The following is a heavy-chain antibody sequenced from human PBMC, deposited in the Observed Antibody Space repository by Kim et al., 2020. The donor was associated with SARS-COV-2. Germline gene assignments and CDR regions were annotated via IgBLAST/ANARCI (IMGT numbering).Heavy chain of an antibody. CDR2: LSHDGRDS. CDR1: GFIFSSFG. Sequence: GGSLRLSCAASGFIFSSFGMHWVRQSPGKGLEWVAVLSHDGRDSQYAHSVKGRFTMSSDNSENTVYLQMNNLRPEDTAVYYCATGCGTGLCFYPVHWGQGSLVSVSS. CDR3: ATGCGTGLCFYPVH. J-gene: IGHJ4*02. V-gene: IGHV3-30*03. D-gene: IGHD3-16*01.